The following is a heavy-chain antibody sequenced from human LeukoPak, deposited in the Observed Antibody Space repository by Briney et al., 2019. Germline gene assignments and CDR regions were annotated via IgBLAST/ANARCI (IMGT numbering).Heavy chain of an antibody. Sequence: PSETLSLTCAVSGGSISSGGYSWSWIRQPPGKGLEWIGYIYHSGSTYYNPSLKSRVTISVDRSKNQFSLKLSSVTAADTAVYYCARGGRDYLDDGGPYGSYYFDYWGQGTLVTVSS. D-gene: IGHD4-17*01. CDR3: ARGGRDYLDDGGPYGSYYFDY. V-gene: IGHV4-30-2*01. CDR1: GGSISSGGYS. J-gene: IGHJ4*02. CDR2: IYHSGST.